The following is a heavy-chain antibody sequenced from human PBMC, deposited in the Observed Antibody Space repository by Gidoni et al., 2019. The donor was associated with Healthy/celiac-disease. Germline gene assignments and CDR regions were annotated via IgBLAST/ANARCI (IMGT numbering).Heavy chain of an antibody. D-gene: IGHD6-25*01. V-gene: IGHV3-23*01. J-gene: IGHJ3*02. CDR1: GFTFSSYA. CDR2: ISGSGGST. CDR3: AHDPIYLYSSGDFDI. Sequence: EVQLLESGGVLVQPGGSLRLSCAASGFTFSSYAMSWVRQAPGKGLAWVSAISGSGGSTYYADSVKGRFTISRDNSKNTLYLQMNSLRAEDTAVYYCAHDPIYLYSSGDFDIWGQGTMVTVSS.